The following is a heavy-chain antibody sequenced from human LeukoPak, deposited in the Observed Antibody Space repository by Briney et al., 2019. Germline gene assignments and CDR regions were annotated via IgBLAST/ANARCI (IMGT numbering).Heavy chain of an antibody. J-gene: IGHJ5*02. Sequence: GGSLRLSCAASGFTFSSYWMSWVRQAPGKGLEWVANIKQDGSEKYYVDSVKGRFTISRDNPKNSLYLQMNSLRAEDTAVYYCARDLSSGWYDNLFDPWGQGTLVTVSS. D-gene: IGHD6-19*01. CDR2: IKQDGSEK. CDR1: GFTFSSYW. V-gene: IGHV3-7*01. CDR3: ARDLSSGWYDNLFDP.